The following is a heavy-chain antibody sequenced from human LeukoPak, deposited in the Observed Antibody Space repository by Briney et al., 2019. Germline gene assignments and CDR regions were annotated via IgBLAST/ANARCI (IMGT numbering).Heavy chain of an antibody. J-gene: IGHJ4*02. V-gene: IGHV4-39*07. CDR2: IYYTGST. Sequence: PSETLSLTCTVSGASISSGSYYWGWIRQSPGKGLEWIGYIYYTGSTYYNPSLQSRLTISLDSPKNQFSLKLTSVTAADTAMYYCARADMQWLVRRGLFDNWGQGILITVSS. CDR1: GASISSGSYY. D-gene: IGHD6-19*01. CDR3: ARADMQWLVRRGLFDN.